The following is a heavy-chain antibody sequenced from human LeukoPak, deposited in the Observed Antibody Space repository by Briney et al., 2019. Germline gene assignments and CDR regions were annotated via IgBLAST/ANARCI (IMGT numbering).Heavy chain of an antibody. D-gene: IGHD6-19*01. Sequence: ASVKLSCKASGYTFTRYAISWVRQAPGQGLEWMGWISTYNGDTNYAQNLQGRVTMTRDTSTSTAYMELRSLRSDDTAVYYCARDPSNTSGRYIYFDSWSQGNLLTVSS. CDR1: GYTFTRYA. J-gene: IGHJ4*02. CDR3: ARDPSNTSGRYIYFDS. V-gene: IGHV1-18*04. CDR2: ISTYNGDT.